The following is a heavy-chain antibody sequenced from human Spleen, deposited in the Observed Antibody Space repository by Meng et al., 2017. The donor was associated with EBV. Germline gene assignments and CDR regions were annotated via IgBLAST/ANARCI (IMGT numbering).Heavy chain of an antibody. Sequence: QGQRGRSGAEVKKSGSSGMVSCKASGGTFNSYSINWVRQAPGQGLEWMGGIIPIFGSATYAQNFRGRVTITADESTSTAYMELNSLRSEDTAVYYCARAGIASAANWFDPWGQGTLVTVSS. CDR3: ARAGIASAANWFDP. V-gene: IGHV1-69*01. J-gene: IGHJ5*02. D-gene: IGHD6-13*01. CDR2: IIPIFGSA. CDR1: GGTFNSYS.